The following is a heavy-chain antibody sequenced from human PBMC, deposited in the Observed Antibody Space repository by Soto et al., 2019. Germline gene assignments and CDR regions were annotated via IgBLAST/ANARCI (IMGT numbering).Heavy chain of an antibody. D-gene: IGHD3-16*01. CDR1: GDSISSGNKY. Sequence: LSLTCTVSGDSISSGNKYWSWIRQPPGKGLEWIGYIFSSVTTYYNPSLKSRLTMSLDSSQNQFSLKLNSLTDADTAVYFCARVPSPFDYYYDMDVWGQVTQVTV. J-gene: IGHJ6*02. V-gene: IGHV4-30-4*01. CDR3: ARVPSPFDYYYDMDV. CDR2: IFSSVTT.